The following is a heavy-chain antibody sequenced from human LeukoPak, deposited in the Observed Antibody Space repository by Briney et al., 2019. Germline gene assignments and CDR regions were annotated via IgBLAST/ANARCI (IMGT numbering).Heavy chain of an antibody. Sequence: GSSVKVSCKASGGTFSSYAISWVRQAPGQGLEWMGGIIPIFGTANYAQKFQGRVTITADKSTSTAYMELSSLRSEDTAVYYCALEFRTFYAVFDYWGQGTLVTVSS. CDR1: GGTFSSYA. CDR2: IIPIFGTA. CDR3: ALEFRTFYAVFDY. J-gene: IGHJ4*02. V-gene: IGHV1-69*06. D-gene: IGHD2-2*01.